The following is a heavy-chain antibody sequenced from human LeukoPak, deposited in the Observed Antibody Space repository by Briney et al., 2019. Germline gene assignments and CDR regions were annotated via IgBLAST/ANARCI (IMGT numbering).Heavy chain of an antibody. D-gene: IGHD1-26*01. CDR1: GFTFDDYA. Sequence: GGSLRLSCAASGFTFDDYAMHWVRQAPGKGLEWVSYISSSSSTIYYADSVKGRFTISRDNAKNSLYLQMNSLRTEDTAVYYCARSSGSYRGLLGYWGQGTLVTVSS. J-gene: IGHJ4*02. CDR2: ISSSSSTI. CDR3: ARSSGSYRGLLGY. V-gene: IGHV3-48*04.